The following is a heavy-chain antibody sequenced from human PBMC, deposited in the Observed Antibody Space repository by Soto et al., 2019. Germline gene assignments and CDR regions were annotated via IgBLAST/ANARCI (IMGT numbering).Heavy chain of an antibody. CDR2: IHDRDLDIK. CDR3: VRDGLKQGRDLDY. J-gene: IGHJ4*01. Sequence: EVQLVESGGGLVQPGGSMRLSCVGSGFVFRNHWMHWVRQGPGKGLEWVARIHDRDLDIKAYADSVKGRFSVSRDNSKNTMYLHMGSLRVEDTATYYCVRDGLKQGRDLDYWVHGGLVTVS. V-gene: IGHV3-74*01. CDR1: GFVFRNHW.